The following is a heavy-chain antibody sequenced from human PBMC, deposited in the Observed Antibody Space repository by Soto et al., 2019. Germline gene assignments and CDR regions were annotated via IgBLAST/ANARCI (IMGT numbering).Heavy chain of an antibody. J-gene: IGHJ4*02. Sequence: ASVKVCGKASGYTFSSYSMHWVRQAPGQRLEWMGWINAGYGNTKSSQKFQDRVTISRDTSAGTAYMELTSLRSEDTAVYYCARDTGDGTFDFWGQGTLVTVSS. CDR3: ARDTGDGTFDF. CDR2: INAGYGNT. CDR1: GYTFSSYS. V-gene: IGHV1-3*01. D-gene: IGHD7-27*01.